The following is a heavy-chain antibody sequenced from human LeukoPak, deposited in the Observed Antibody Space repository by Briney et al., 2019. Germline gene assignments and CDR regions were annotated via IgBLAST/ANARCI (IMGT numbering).Heavy chain of an antibody. CDR3: ASLITGTQGAEWFDP. D-gene: IGHD1-20*01. CDR1: GFTFRNYE. J-gene: IGHJ5*02. Sequence: GGSLRLSCAASGFTFRNYEMNWVRQAPGKGLEGVSYISSSGSTIYYADSVKGRFTISRDNAKNSLYLQMNSLRAEDTAVYYCASLITGTQGAEWFDPWGQGTLVTVSS. V-gene: IGHV3-48*03. CDR2: ISSSGSTI.